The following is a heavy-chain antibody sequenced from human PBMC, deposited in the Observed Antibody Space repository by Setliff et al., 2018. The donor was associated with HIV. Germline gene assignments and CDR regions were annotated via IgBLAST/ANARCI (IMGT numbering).Heavy chain of an antibody. V-gene: IGHV1-2*06. CDR1: GYAFTDYS. CDR3: ARGVKGIATTGKYYFDY. Sequence: ASVKVSCKTSGYAFTDYSIHWVRQAPGQGLEWVGRINPGSRGTNYAQTFQGRVTMTRDTSVSTAYMELSGLKSDDTAVFYCARGVKGIATTGKYYFDYWGQGTLVTVSS. D-gene: IGHD6-13*01. J-gene: IGHJ4*02. CDR2: INPGSRGT.